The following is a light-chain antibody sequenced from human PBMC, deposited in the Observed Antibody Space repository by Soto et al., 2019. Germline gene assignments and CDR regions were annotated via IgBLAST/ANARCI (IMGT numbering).Light chain of an antibody. CDR1: SSNIGAGYD. CDR2: GNS. V-gene: IGLV1-40*01. CDR3: QSYDSSLSGYV. Sequence: QSVLTQPPSVSGAPGQRVTISCTGSSSNIGAGYDVHWYQHLPGTAPKLLIYGNSNRPSGVPDRFSGSKSDTSASLAITGLQAEDEADYYCQSYDSSLSGYVFGTRTKVTVL. J-gene: IGLJ1*01.